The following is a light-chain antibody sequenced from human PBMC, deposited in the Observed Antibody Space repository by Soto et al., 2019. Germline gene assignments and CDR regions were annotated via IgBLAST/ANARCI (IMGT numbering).Light chain of an antibody. CDR3: QQSYNTHT. CDR2: AAS. V-gene: IGKV1-39*01. CDR1: QRISSY. J-gene: IGKJ2*01. Sequence: DIQMTQSPSSLSASVGDRVTITCRASQRISSYLNWYQQKPGKAPKLLIYAASSLQSGVPSRFSGSGSGTDFTLTISCLQPEDFATYYCQQSYNTHTFGQGTKLEIK.